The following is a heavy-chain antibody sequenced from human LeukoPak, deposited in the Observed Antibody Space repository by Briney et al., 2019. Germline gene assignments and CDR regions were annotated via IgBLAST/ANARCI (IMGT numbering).Heavy chain of an antibody. J-gene: IGHJ6*03. V-gene: IGHV3-21*01. CDR2: ISSSSSYI. Sequence: GGSLRLSCAASGFTFSSYSMNWVRQAPGKGLEWVSSISSSSSYIYYADSVKGRFTISRDNAKNSLYLQMSSLRAEDTAVYYCARDRYYYYYMDVWGKGTTVTVSS. CDR3: ARDRYYYYYMDV. CDR1: GFTFSSYS.